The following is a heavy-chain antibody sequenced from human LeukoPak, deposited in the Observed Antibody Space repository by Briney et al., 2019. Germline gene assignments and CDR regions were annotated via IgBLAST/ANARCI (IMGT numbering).Heavy chain of an antibody. CDR3: ASPYGGDSLWYFDL. D-gene: IGHD4-23*01. CDR1: GGIFSSYA. J-gene: IGHJ2*01. CDR2: IIPIFGTA. Sequence: SVKVSCKASGGIFSSYAISWVRQAAGQGVEWMGGIIPIFGTANYVQKFQGRVTITAAESTSTAYIALSLLTSDDTAVYYCASPYGGDSLWYFDLWGRGTLVTVSS. V-gene: IGHV1-69*13.